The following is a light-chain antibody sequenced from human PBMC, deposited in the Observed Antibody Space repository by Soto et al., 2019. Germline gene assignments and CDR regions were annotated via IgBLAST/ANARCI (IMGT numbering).Light chain of an antibody. V-gene: IGLV2-8*01. Sequence: QAVLAQPPSASGSPGQSVTVSCAGTSSDVGKYDYVSCFQHHPGKDPKIIIYEVSKRPSGVPDRFSGYKSGSTAPLHVPRLQTADQADDYCTSSVAGTKVFGTGTKGPVL. J-gene: IGLJ1*01. CDR2: EVS. CDR3: TSSVAGTKV. CDR1: SSDVGKYDY.